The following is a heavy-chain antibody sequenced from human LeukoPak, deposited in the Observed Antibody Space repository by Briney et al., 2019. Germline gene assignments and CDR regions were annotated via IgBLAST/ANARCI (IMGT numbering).Heavy chain of an antibody. CDR3: ARDRAEDTAMVTGY. CDR2: ISAYNGNT. J-gene: IGHJ4*02. Sequence: ASVKVSCKASGYTFTSYDINWVRQAPGQGLEWMGWISAYNGNTNYAQKLQGRVTMTTDTSTSTAYMELRSLRSDDTAVYYCARDRAEDTAMVTGYWGQGTLVTVSS. CDR1: GYTFTSYD. D-gene: IGHD5-18*01. V-gene: IGHV1-18*01.